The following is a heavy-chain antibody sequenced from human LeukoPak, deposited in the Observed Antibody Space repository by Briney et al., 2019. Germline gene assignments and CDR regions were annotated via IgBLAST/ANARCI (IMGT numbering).Heavy chain of an antibody. D-gene: IGHD5-24*01. CDR3: AKQFVDI. J-gene: IGHJ5*02. V-gene: IGHV3-23*01. CDR1: GFTFSNYA. Sequence: GGSLRLSCAAAGFTFSNYAMNWVRQAPGKGLEWVSSISGSGDDPSYADSVKGRFTISRDNSRNTLYLQMNSLRAEDTAVYYCAKQFVDIWGQGTLVTVSS. CDR2: ISGSGDDP.